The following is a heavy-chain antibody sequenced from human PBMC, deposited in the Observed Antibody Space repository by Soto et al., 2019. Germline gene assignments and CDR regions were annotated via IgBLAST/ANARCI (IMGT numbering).Heavy chain of an antibody. J-gene: IGHJ4*02. D-gene: IGHD6-6*01. CDR2: INSDGTST. CDR1: GFTFSSYW. CDR3: ARVKYSSFGPFDY. Sequence: GGSLRLSCAASGFTFSSYWMHWVRQAPGKGLVWVSRINSDGTSTSYADSVKGRFTISRDNAKNTLYLQMNSLRAEDTAVYYCARVKYSSFGPFDYWGQGTLVTVSS. V-gene: IGHV3-74*01.